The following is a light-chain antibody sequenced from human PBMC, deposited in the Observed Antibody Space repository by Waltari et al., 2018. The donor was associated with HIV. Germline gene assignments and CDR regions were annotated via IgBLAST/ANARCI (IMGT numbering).Light chain of an antibody. Sequence: QSVLTQPPSASGTPGQRVTISCSGSSSNIGSNYVYWYQHFPGTTPKLLSYRNNRRPSGVHARCSGSKSGTSASLAISGLRSEDEADYYCAAWDDSLSGRVFGGGTKLTVL. V-gene: IGLV1-47*01. CDR3: AAWDDSLSGRV. J-gene: IGLJ3*02. CDR2: RNN. CDR1: SSNIGSNY.